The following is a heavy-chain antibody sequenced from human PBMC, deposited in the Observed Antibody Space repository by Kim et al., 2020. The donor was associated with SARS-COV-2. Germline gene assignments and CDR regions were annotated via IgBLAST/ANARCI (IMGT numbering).Heavy chain of an antibody. CDR1: GYTFTSNS. Sequence: ASVKVSCKASGYTFTSNSIHWMRQAPGQGLEWMGWISTGSGATKYSHRCQGRVSFTRDTFASTAYMEVSSLRSEDTAVYYCATDRGRDGYDPWGQGTLVT. CDR2: ISTGSGAT. J-gene: IGHJ5*02. V-gene: IGHV1-3*04. D-gene: IGHD5-12*01. CDR3: ATDRGRDGYDP.